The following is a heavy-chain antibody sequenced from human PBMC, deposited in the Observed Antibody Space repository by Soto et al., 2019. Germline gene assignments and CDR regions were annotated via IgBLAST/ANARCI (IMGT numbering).Heavy chain of an antibody. J-gene: IGHJ4*02. D-gene: IGHD3-10*01. CDR3: ARDTITMVRGVIPFDY. CDR2: ISSSSSTI. V-gene: IGHV3-48*01. Sequence: EVQLVESGGGLVQPGGSLRLSCAASGFTFSSYSMNWVRQAPGKGLEWVSYISSSSSTIYYADSVKGRFTISRDNAKNSLYLQMNSLRAEDTAVYYCARDTITMVRGVIPFDYWGQGTLVTVSS. CDR1: GFTFSSYS.